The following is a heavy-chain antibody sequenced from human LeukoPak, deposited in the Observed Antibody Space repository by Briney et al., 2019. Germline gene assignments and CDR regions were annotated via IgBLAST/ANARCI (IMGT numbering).Heavy chain of an antibody. V-gene: IGHV3-30-3*01. J-gene: IGHJ4*02. Sequence: GGSLRLSCAASGFTFSSYAMHWVRQAPGKGLEWVAIISYDGSNKYYADSVKGRFTISRDNSKNTLYLQMNSLRAEDTAVYYCATYSSSCYWGQGTLVTVSS. CDR2: ISYDGSNK. CDR3: ATYSSSCY. CDR1: GFTFSSYA. D-gene: IGHD6-13*01.